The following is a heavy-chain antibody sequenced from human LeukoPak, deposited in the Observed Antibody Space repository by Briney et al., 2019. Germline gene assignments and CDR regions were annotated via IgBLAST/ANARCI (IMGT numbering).Heavy chain of an antibody. Sequence: SETLSLTCTVSGGSISSSSYYWGWIRQPPGKGLEWIGSIYYSGSTYYNPSLKSRVTISVDTSKNQFSLRLSSVTAADTAVYYCARAVLWFGEDYMDVWGKGTTVTISS. D-gene: IGHD3-10*01. CDR2: IYYSGST. J-gene: IGHJ6*03. V-gene: IGHV4-39*07. CDR1: GGSISSSSYY. CDR3: ARAVLWFGEDYMDV.